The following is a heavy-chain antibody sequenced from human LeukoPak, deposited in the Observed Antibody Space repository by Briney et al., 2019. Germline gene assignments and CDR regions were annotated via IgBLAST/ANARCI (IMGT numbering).Heavy chain of an antibody. CDR3: ARQTEPDYKTSGWYFDL. D-gene: IGHD1-14*01. Sequence: SETLSLTCTVSDYSISSGYGYYWGWIRQPPGKGLEWIGSIYHSWSTYYNPSLKSRVTISIDTSKNQFSLKLTSVTAADTAVYYCARQTEPDYKTSGWYFDLWGRGTLVTVSS. J-gene: IGHJ2*01. CDR1: DYSISSGYGYY. V-gene: IGHV4-38-2*02. CDR2: IYHSWST.